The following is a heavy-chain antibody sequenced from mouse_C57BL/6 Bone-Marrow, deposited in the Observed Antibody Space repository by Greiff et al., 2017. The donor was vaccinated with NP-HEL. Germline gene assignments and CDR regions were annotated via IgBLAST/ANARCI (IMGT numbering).Heavy chain of an antibody. CDR3: ARCSSPYYYAMDY. CDR1: GYTFTSYW. CDR2: INPSSGYS. D-gene: IGHD1-1*01. J-gene: IGHJ4*01. Sequence: QVQLKESGAELAKPGASVKLSCKASGYTFTSYWMHWVKQRPGQGLEWIGYINPSSGYSKYNQKFKDKATLTADKASSTAYMQLSSQTYEDSAVYYCARCSSPYYYAMDYWGQGTSVTVSS. V-gene: IGHV1-7*01.